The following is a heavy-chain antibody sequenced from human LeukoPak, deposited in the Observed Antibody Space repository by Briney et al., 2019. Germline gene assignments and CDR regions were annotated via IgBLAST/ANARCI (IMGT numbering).Heavy chain of an antibody. J-gene: IGHJ5*02. Sequence: GASVKVSCKASGYTFTGYYMHWVRQAPGQGLEWMGRINPNSGGTNYAQKFQGRVTMTRDTSISTAYMELSRLRSDDTAVYYCARGSFYDFNWFDRWGQGTLVTVSS. CDR1: GYTFTGYY. D-gene: IGHD3/OR15-3a*01. CDR2: INPNSGGT. V-gene: IGHV1-2*06. CDR3: ARGSFYDFNWFDR.